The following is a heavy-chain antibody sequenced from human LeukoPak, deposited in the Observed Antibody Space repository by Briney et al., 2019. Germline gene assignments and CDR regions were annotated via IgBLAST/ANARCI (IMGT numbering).Heavy chain of an antibody. V-gene: IGHV3-30*02. D-gene: IGHD1-14*01. CDR2: IRYDGSNK. J-gene: IGHJ4*02. CDR1: GFTFSSYG. CDR3: ASQEEAVWPEPLDY. Sequence: PGGSLRLSCAASGFTFSSYGMHWVRQAPGKGLEWVAFIRYDGSNKYYADSVKGRFTISRDNAKNSLYLQMNSLRAEDTAVYYCASQEEAVWPEPLDYWGQGTLVTVSS.